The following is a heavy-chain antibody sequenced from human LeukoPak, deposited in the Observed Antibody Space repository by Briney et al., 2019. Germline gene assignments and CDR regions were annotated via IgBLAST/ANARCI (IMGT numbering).Heavy chain of an antibody. V-gene: IGHV4-59*02. J-gene: IGHJ4*02. CDR3: AREGYSSGWNDY. D-gene: IGHD6-19*01. CDR1: GFTVSRNY. CDR2: IYYSGAT. Sequence: PGGSLRLSCAASGFTVSRNYMSWIRQPPGKGPEWIGYIYYSGATNYNPSLNSRVTISVDMSKNQFSLKLRSVTAADTAVYYCAREGYSSGWNDYWGQGTLVTVSS.